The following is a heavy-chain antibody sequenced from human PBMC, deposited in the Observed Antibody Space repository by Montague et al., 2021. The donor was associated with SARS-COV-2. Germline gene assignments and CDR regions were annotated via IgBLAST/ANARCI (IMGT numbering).Heavy chain of an antibody. V-gene: IGHV4-4*07. Sequence: SETLSLTCTVSGGSISNYYWTWIRQPAGKGLEWIGRLYTSGSTTYNSSLKSRVTMSVDTSKDQFSLNVTSVTAADTATYYCARESGHSRDWRYYYVMDVWGQGTTVTVS. D-gene: IGHD3-10*02. CDR1: GGSISNYY. CDR3: ARESGHSRDWRYYYVMDV. J-gene: IGHJ6*02. CDR2: LYTSGST.